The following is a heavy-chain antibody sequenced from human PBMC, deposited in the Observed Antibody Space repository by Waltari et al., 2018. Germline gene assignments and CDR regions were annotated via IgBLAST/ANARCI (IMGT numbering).Heavy chain of an antibody. D-gene: IGHD3-16*01. CDR3: AIQPPQGQLGSYFYSGMDV. CDR1: GSSVTRHW. V-gene: IGHV5-51*01. CDR2: IDFGDSET. Sequence: EVPLVQSGAEVKKPGESLKISCRGSGSSVTRHWLGWVRQMPGKGLEWMGIIDFGDSETRYSPSFQGQVTISADKSISTAYLQWSRLKTSDTATYYCAIQPPQGQLGSYFYSGMDVWGQGTTVTVSS. J-gene: IGHJ6*02.